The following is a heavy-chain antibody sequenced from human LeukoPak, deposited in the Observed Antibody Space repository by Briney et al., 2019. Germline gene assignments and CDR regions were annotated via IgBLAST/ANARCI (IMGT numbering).Heavy chain of an antibody. D-gene: IGHD4-11*01. CDR1: GYTSTNYY. CDR2: IIPSASST. Sequence: ASVKVSCKASGYTSTNYYIHWVRQAPGHGLEWMGIIIPSASSTRYAQKFQDRVTMTRDTSTSTVYMELSSLRSDDTAMYYCAREAIVTTRRTFDLDYWGPGTLVTVSS. CDR3: AREAIVTTRRTFDLDY. J-gene: IGHJ4*02. V-gene: IGHV1-46*01.